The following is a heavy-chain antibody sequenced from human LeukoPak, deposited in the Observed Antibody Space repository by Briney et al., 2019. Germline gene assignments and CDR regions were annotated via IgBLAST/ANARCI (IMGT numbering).Heavy chain of an antibody. V-gene: IGHV3-48*04. D-gene: IGHD6-13*01. CDR1: GFTFSSYS. J-gene: IGHJ4*02. CDR2: ISSSNSTI. CDR3: ARDCWQQLAPQSFDY. Sequence: GGSLRLSCAASGFTFSSYSMNWVRQAPGKGLEWVSYISSSNSTIYYADSVKGRFTISRDNAKNSLYLQMNSLRAVDTAVYYCARDCWQQLAPQSFDYWGQGTLVTVSS.